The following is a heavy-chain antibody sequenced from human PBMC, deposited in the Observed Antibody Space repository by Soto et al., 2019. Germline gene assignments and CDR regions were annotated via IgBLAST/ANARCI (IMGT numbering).Heavy chain of an antibody. Sequence: PSETLSLTCTVSGGSVSSGSYYWSWIRQPPGKGLEWMGYIYYSGSTNYNPSLKSRVTISVDTSKNQFSLKLSSVTAADTAVYYCARDLRYYDSSGYYGAVWFDPWGQGTLVTVSS. J-gene: IGHJ5*02. CDR2: IYYSGST. V-gene: IGHV4-61*01. CDR3: ARDLRYYDSSGYYGAVWFDP. D-gene: IGHD3-22*01. CDR1: GGSVSSGSYY.